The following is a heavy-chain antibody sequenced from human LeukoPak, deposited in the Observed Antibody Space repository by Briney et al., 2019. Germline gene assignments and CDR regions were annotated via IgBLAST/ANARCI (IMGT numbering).Heavy chain of an antibody. J-gene: IGHJ4*02. CDR1: GFTFSSFW. Sequence: GGSLRLSCAASGFTFSSFWMHWVRQAPGKGLVWVSDMNEDGTTTRYADSVKGRFTISRDNAKNTLYLQINNLRAEDTAVYYCARLVGATGFDYWGQGTLVTVSS. CDR3: ARLVGATGFDY. CDR2: MNEDGTTT. V-gene: IGHV3-74*01. D-gene: IGHD1-26*01.